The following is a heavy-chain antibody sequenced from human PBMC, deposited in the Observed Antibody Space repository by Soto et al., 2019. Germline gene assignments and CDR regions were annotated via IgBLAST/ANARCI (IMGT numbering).Heavy chain of an antibody. CDR1: GFTVSSNY. CDR2: IYSGGST. D-gene: IGHD3-3*01. J-gene: IGHJ6*02. Sequence: GGSLRLSCAASGFTVSSNYMSWVRQAPGKGLEWVSVIYSGGSTYYADSVKGRFTISRDNSKNTLYLQMNSLRAEDTAVYYCARVXYYDFWSGPGTYYGMDVWGQGTTVTVSS. CDR3: ARVXYYDFWSGPGTYYGMDV. V-gene: IGHV3-53*01.